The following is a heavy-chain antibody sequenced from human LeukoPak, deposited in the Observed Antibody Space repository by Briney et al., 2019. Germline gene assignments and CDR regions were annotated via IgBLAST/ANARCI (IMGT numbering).Heavy chain of an antibody. Sequence: SETLSLTCTVSGGSISSYYWSWIRQPPGKGQEWIGYIYYSGSTNYNPSLKSRLTISVDTSKNQFSLKLSSVTAADTAVYYCAGTVDTAMVDYWGQGTLVTVSS. D-gene: IGHD5-18*01. J-gene: IGHJ4*02. V-gene: IGHV4-59*08. CDR1: GGSISSYY. CDR2: IYYSGST. CDR3: AGTVDTAMVDY.